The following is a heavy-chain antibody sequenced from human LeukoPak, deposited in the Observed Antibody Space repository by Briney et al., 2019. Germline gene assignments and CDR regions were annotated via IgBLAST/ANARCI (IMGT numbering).Heavy chain of an antibody. J-gene: IGHJ4*02. D-gene: IGHD3-16*01. CDR1: GFTFSSYA. Sequence: PGGSLRLSCAASGFTFSSYAMSWVRQAPGKGLEWVSAISGSGGSTYYADSVKGRFTISRDNSKNTLYLQMNSLRAEDTAVYYCAEGGSRAAFLKTSYWGQGTLVTVSS. V-gene: IGHV3-23*01. CDR3: AEGGSRAAFLKTSY. CDR2: ISGSGGST.